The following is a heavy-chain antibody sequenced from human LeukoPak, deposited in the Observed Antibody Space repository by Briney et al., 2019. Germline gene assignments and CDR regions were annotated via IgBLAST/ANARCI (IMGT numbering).Heavy chain of an antibody. CDR3: ARHDLDCSSTSCYSNWFDP. CDR1: GGSISSSNW. D-gene: IGHD2-2*02. Sequence: SETLSLTCAVSGGSISSSNWWSWVRQPPGKGLEWIGEIYHSGSTNYNPSLKSRVTISVDTSKNQFSLKLSSVTAADTAVYYCARHDLDCSSTSCYSNWFDPWGQGTLVTVSS. V-gene: IGHV4-4*02. CDR2: IYHSGST. J-gene: IGHJ5*02.